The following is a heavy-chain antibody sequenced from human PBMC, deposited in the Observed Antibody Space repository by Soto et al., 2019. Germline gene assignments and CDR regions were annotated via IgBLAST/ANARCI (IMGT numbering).Heavy chain of an antibody. CDR3: APQPTGMDV. CDR1: GFTFSGYE. V-gene: IGHV3-48*03. CDR2: ISSSGNTI. Sequence: WGTLRLSCEASGFTFSGYEMNWVRQAPGKGLEWVSYISSSGNTIYYADSVRGRFTVSSDNAKNSLYLQMNSLRAEATAVYYCAPQPTGMDVWGQGTTVTVSS. J-gene: IGHJ6*02. D-gene: IGHD4-17*01.